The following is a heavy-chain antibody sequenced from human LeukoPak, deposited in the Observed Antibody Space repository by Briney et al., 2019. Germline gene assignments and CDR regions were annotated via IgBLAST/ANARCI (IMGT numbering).Heavy chain of an antibody. CDR2: IKQDGSEK. V-gene: IGHV3-7*01. CDR1: GFTFSSYW. CDR3: ARDLSSDYDSSGYPPYYYYYGMDV. D-gene: IGHD3-22*01. J-gene: IGHJ6*02. Sequence: GGSLRLSCAASGFTFSSYWMSWVRQAPGKGLEWVANIKQDGSEKYYVDSVKGRFTISRDNAKSSLYLQMNSLRAEDTAVYYCARDLSSDYDSSGYPPYYYYYGMDVWGQGTTVTVSS.